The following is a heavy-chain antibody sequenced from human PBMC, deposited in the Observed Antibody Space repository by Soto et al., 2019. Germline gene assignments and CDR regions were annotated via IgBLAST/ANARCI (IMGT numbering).Heavy chain of an antibody. V-gene: IGHV4-39*01. CDR1: GGSIRTSRSY. D-gene: IGHD3-3*01. J-gene: IGHJ5*02. Sequence: SETLSLTCIVSGGSIRTSRSYWAWIRQPPGKGLEWLANIFYSGSTFYNPSLASRVSVSVGTSKNEFSLKLRSVTAADTAVYYCARVGRVAQAGWFDPWGQGTLVTVPQ. CDR3: ARVGRVAQAGWFDP. CDR2: IFYSGST.